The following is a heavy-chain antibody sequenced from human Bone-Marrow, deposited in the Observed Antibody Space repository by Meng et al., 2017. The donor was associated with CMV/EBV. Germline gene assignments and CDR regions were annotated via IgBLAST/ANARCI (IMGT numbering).Heavy chain of an antibody. V-gene: IGHV3-9*01. CDR3: AKGVVASSWFLAPLGY. CDR1: GFTFDDYA. D-gene: IGHD6-13*01. CDR2: ISWNSGSI. J-gene: IGHJ4*02. Sequence: SLKISCAASGFTFDDYAMHWVRQAPGKGLEWVSGISWNSGSIGYADSAKGRFTISRDNAKNSLYLQMNSLRAEDTALYYCAKGVVASSWFLAPLGYWDQGTLVTVSS.